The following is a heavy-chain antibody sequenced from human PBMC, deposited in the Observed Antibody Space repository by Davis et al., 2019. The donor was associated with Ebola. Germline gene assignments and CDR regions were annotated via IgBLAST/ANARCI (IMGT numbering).Heavy chain of an antibody. CDR1: GFTFSSYW. Sequence: GGSLRLSCAASGFTFSSYWMSWVRQAPGKGLEWVANIKQDGSEKYYVDSVKGRFTISRDNAKNSLYLQMNSLGVEDTAVYYCAREGTIRGVNFDYWGQGTLVTVSS. CDR3: AREGTIRGVNFDY. CDR2: IKQDGSEK. J-gene: IGHJ4*02. V-gene: IGHV3-7*03. D-gene: IGHD3-10*01.